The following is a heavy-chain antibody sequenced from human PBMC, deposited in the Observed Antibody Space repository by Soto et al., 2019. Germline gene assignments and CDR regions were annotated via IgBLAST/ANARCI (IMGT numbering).Heavy chain of an antibody. CDR3: ARVNGGGDCYSCVDWLLGWFDP. Sequence: QVQLVESGGGVVQPGRSLRLSCAASGFTFSSYAMHWVRQAPGKGLEWVAVISYDGSNKYYADSVKGRFTISRDNSKNTLYLQMNSLRAEDTAVYYCARVNGGGDCYSCVDWLLGWFDPWGQGTLVTVFS. V-gene: IGHV3-30-3*01. CDR1: GFTFSSYA. CDR2: ISYDGSNK. D-gene: IGHD2-21*02. J-gene: IGHJ5*02.